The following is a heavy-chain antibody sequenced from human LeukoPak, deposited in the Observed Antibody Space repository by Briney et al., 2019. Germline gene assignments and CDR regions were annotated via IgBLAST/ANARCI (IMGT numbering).Heavy chain of an antibody. CDR3: ARQYTSSWYALGYLDY. Sequence: GGSLRLPCAASGFTFSSYWMTWVRQAPGKGLEWVANIKQDGSDKYYVDSVKGRFTISRDNAKNSLYLQMNSLRVDDTALYYCARQYTSSWYALGYLDYWGQRTLVTVSS. J-gene: IGHJ4*02. V-gene: IGHV3-7*01. CDR2: IKQDGSDK. CDR1: GFTFSSYW. D-gene: IGHD6-13*01.